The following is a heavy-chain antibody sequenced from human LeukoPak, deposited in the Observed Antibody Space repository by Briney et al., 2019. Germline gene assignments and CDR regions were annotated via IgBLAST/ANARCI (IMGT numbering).Heavy chain of an antibody. CDR1: GFTFSSYA. V-gene: IGHV3-23*01. Sequence: GGSLRLSCAASGFTFSSYAMSWVRQAPGKGLEWVSAVSGSGGSTYYADSMKGRFTISRDNSKNTVELQMNSLRADDTAVYYCAREASGDYTFDYWGQGTLVTVSS. J-gene: IGHJ4*02. CDR3: AREASGDYTFDY. D-gene: IGHD4-17*01. CDR2: VSGSGGST.